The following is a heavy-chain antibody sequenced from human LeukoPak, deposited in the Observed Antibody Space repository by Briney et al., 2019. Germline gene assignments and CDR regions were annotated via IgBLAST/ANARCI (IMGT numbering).Heavy chain of an antibody. V-gene: IGHV3-21*04. J-gene: IGHJ3*02. D-gene: IGHD3-22*01. CDR2: ISSSSSYI. Sequence: GGSLRLSCAASGFTFSSYSMNWVRQAPGKGLEWVSSISSSSSYIYYADSVKGRFTISRDNAKNSLYLQMNSLRAEDTAVYYCAQQWLLLGAFDIWGQGTVVTVSS. CDR3: AQQWLLLGAFDI. CDR1: GFTFSSYS.